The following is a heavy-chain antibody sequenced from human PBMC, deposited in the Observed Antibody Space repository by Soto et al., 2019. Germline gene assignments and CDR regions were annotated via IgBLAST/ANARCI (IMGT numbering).Heavy chain of an antibody. Sequence: PGGSLRLSCAAARFTFSSYAMHWVRQAPGKGLEWVAVISYDGSNKYYADSVKGRFTISRDNSKNTLYLQMNSLRAEDTAVYYCARDVRLDSSSSHWGQGTLVTVSS. V-gene: IGHV3-30-3*01. CDR2: ISYDGSNK. J-gene: IGHJ4*02. CDR3: ARDVRLDSSSSH. D-gene: IGHD6-6*01. CDR1: RFTFSSYA.